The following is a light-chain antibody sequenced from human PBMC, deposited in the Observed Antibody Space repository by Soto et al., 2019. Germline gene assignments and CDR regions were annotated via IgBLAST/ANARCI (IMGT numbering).Light chain of an antibody. V-gene: IGKV1-5*03. CDR2: KAS. Sequence: DIQMTQSPSTLSASVGDRVTITCRASQSVSSWLAWYQQRPGNAPNLLIYKASSLESGVPSRFSGSGSGTEFTLTVSSLQPDDFATYYCQQYDSYHLTFGGGTKVDIK. CDR1: QSVSSW. J-gene: IGKJ4*01. CDR3: QQYDSYHLT.